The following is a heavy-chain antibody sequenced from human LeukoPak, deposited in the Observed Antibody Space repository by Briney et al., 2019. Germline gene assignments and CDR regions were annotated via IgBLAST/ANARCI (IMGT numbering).Heavy chain of an antibody. D-gene: IGHD3-22*01. Sequence: QPGGSLRLSCVVSGVTLSNYGMRWVRQAPGKGLEWVAGISDSGGRTNYADSVKGRFTISRDSPKNTLYLQMNSLRAEDTAVYFCAKRGVVIRVILVGFHKEAYYFDSWGQGALVTVSS. CDR3: AKRGVVIRVILVGFHKEAYYFDS. CDR2: ISDSGGRT. J-gene: IGHJ4*02. V-gene: IGHV3-23*01. CDR1: GVTLSNYG.